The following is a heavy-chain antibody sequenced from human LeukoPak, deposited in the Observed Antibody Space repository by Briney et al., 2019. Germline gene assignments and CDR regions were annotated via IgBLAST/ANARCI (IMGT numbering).Heavy chain of an antibody. D-gene: IGHD6-13*01. CDR3: ARLTTAGIDY. J-gene: IGHJ4*02. V-gene: IGHV5-51*01. Sequence: GESLKISCKDSGYSFTSYWIGWVRQMPGKGLEWMGIIYPGDSDTRYSPSFQGQVTISADKSITTAFLQWSSLKASDTAMYYCARLTTAGIDYWGQGTLVTISS. CDR2: IYPGDSDT. CDR1: GYSFTSYW.